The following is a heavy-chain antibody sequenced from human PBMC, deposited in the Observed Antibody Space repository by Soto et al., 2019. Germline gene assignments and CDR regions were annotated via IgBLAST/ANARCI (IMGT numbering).Heavy chain of an antibody. V-gene: IGHV4-34*01. CDR1: GGSFSGYY. D-gene: IGHD3-3*01. J-gene: IGHJ6*02. Sequence: SETLSLTCAVYGGSFSGYYWSWIRQPPGKGLEWIGEINHSGSTNYNPSLKSRVTISVDTSRNQFSLKLSSVTAADTAVYYCARVSLYYDFWSAHIYYYYGMDVWGQGTTVTVS. CDR2: INHSGST. CDR3: ARVSLYYDFWSAHIYYYYGMDV.